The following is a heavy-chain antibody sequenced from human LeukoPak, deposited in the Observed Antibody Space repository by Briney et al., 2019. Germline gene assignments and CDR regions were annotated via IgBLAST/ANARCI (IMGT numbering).Heavy chain of an antibody. D-gene: IGHD6-19*01. CDR3: AKDSARAGYSSGWYRRNVGGEFDY. Sequence: GGSLRLSCAASGFTFSSYAMSWVRQAPGKGLEWVSAISGSGGSTYYADSVKGRFTISRDNSKNTLYLQMNSLRAEDTAVYYCAKDSARAGYSSGWYRRNVGGEFDYWGQGTLVTVSS. J-gene: IGHJ4*02. CDR1: GFTFSSYA. CDR2: ISGSGGST. V-gene: IGHV3-23*01.